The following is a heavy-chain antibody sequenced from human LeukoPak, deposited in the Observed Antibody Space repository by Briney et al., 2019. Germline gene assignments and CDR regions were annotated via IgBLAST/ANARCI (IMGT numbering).Heavy chain of an antibody. V-gene: IGHV3-23*01. J-gene: IGHJ5*02. CDR3: ARAVDSNYYQYKGFGP. CDR1: GFTFSSYG. Sequence: PGGSLRLSCAASGFTFSSYGMSWVRQAPGKGLEWVSAISGSGGSTYYADSVKGRFTISRDNSKNTLYLQMNSLRAEDTAVYYCARAVDSNYYQYKGFGPWGQGTLVTVSS. CDR2: ISGSGGST. D-gene: IGHD3-22*01.